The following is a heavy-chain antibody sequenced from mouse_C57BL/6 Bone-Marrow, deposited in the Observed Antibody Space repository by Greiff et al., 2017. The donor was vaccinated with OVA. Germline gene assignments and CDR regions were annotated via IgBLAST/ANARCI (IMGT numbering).Heavy chain of an antibody. V-gene: IGHV5-6*01. CDR3: ARPEF. Sequence: DVQLVESGGDLVKPGGSLKLSCAASGFTFSSYGMSWVRQTPDKRLEWVATISSGGSYTYYPDSVKGRFTISRDNAKNTLYLQMSSLKSEDTAMYYCARPEFWGQGTLVTVSA. CDR1: GFTFSSYG. CDR2: ISSGGSYT. J-gene: IGHJ3*01.